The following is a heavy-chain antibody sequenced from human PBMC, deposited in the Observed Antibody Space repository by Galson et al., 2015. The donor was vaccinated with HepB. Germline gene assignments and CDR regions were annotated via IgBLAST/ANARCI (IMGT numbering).Heavy chain of an antibody. D-gene: IGHD3-16*01. J-gene: IGHJ4*02. CDR2: IRQDGSEK. CDR3: ARARNDNVWGRGYFDF. Sequence: SLRLSCAASGFTLSSYWMTWVRQAPGKGLEWVANIRQDGSEKYYADSVKGRLTISRDNAKNSLDLQMDSLRAEDTAVYYCARARNDNVWGRGYFDFWGQGTLVTVSS. CDR1: GFTLSSYW. V-gene: IGHV3-7*03.